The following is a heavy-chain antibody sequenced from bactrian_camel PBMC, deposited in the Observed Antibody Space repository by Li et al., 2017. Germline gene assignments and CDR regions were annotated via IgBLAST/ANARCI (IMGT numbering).Heavy chain of an antibody. J-gene: IGHJ6*01. CDR2: VIAGSGSP. D-gene: IGHD4*01. CDR1: GYTYSGHC. CDR3: ARQRYRGRCVSASSAAVHYGY. Sequence: QLVESGGGSVQPGGSLRLSCAFSGYTYSGHCMGWFRQAPGKEREGVAVIAGSGSPGYADSVKGRFTISKDNAKNTLYLQMNSLKPDDTAMYYCARQRYRGRCVSASSAAVHYGYWGKGTQVTVS. V-gene: IGHV3S26*01.